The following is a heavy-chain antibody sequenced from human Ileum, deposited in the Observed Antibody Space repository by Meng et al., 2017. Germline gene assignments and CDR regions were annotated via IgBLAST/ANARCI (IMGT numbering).Heavy chain of an antibody. Sequence: ASVKVSCKASGYTFTTFGINWVRQAPGQGLEWMGWISANNGDTNHEQKLQGRVTMTTDTSTSTAYMELRSLRSDDTAVYYCARAPPYFYDSSDRLPGPYWGQGTLVTVSS. CDR3: ARAPPYFYDSSDRLPGPY. V-gene: IGHV1-18*01. CDR2: ISANNGDT. J-gene: IGHJ4*02. D-gene: IGHD3-22*01. CDR1: GYTFTTFG.